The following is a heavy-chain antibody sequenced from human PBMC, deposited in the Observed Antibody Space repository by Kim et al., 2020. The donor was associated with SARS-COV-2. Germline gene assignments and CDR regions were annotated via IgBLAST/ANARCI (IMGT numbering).Heavy chain of an antibody. J-gene: IGHJ4*02. CDR3: TTDYSDGRWLQWYYFHS. Sequence: GGSLRLSCAASGFTFSNAWMSWVRQAPGRGLEWVGRIKSKADSGTTDYAAPVKGRFTISRDDSKNTLYLQMNSLKTEDTAVYYCTTDYSDGRWLQWYYFHSWGAATLATASP. V-gene: IGHV3-15*01. CDR2: IKSKADSGTT. D-gene: IGHD4-4*01. CDR1: GFTFSNAW.